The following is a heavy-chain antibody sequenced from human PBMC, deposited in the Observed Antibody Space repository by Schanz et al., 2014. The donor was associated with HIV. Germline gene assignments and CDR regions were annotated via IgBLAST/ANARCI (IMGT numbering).Heavy chain of an antibody. J-gene: IGHJ3*02. D-gene: IGHD6-19*01. CDR2: IGYDGNNK. V-gene: IGHV3-33*01. CDR3: ARDGTVPGWYEDAFNI. CDR1: GFTFSSYA. Sequence: QVQLVESGGGVVQPGRSLRLSCAASGFTFSSYAMSWVRQAPGKGLEGVAIIGYDGNNKYYADSVKGRFTISRDNAKNSLYLQMNSLRAEDTAVYYCARDGTVPGWYEDAFNIWGQGTMVTVSS.